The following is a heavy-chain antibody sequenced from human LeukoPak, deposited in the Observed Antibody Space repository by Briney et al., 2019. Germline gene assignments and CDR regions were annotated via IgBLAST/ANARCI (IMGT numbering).Heavy chain of an antibody. Sequence: ASVKVSCKASGYTFTGYYLHWVRQAPGQGLEWMGWIDPNSGDTTSAQKFQDRITMTRDTSISTAYMELSRLGSDDTAVYYCATYGYSRYYFDYWGQGTLVTVSS. V-gene: IGHV1-2*02. CDR3: ATYGYSRYYFDY. CDR2: IDPNSGDT. D-gene: IGHD5-18*01. J-gene: IGHJ4*02. CDR1: GYTFTGYY.